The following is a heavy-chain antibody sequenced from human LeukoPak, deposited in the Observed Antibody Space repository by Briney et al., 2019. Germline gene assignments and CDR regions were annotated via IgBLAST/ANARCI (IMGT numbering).Heavy chain of an antibody. D-gene: IGHD2-2*01. CDR1: GYTFTSYY. J-gene: IGHJ5*02. V-gene: IGHV1-69*04. Sequence: GASVKVSCKASGYTFTSYYMHWVRQAPGQGLEWMGRIIPILGIANYAQKFQGRVTITADKSTSTAYMELSSLRSEDTAVYYCARDLVGVVAPNWFDPWGQGTLVTVSS. CDR3: ARDLVGVVAPNWFDP. CDR2: IIPILGIA.